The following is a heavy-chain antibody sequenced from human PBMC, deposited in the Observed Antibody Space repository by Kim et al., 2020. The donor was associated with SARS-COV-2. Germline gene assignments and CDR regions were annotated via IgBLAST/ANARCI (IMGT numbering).Heavy chain of an antibody. V-gene: IGHV4-59*01. Sequence: SETLSLTCTVSGGSISSYYWSWIRQPPGKGLEWIGYIYYSGSTNYNPSLKSRVTISVDTSKNQFSLKLSSVTAADTAVYYCARELKPYYYGSGSQGAWFDPWGQGTLVTVSS. J-gene: IGHJ5*02. CDR2: IYYSGST. CDR1: GGSISSYY. CDR3: ARELKPYYYGSGSQGAWFDP. D-gene: IGHD3-10*01.